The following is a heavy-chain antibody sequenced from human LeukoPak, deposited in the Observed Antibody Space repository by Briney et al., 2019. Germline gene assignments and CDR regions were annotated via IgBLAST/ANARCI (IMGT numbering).Heavy chain of an antibody. V-gene: IGHV3-74*03. D-gene: IGHD2-15*01. CDR2: INGDGSST. CDR3: AKTDSTIPNLLDV. Sequence: GGSLRLSCAASGFAFNKYWAHWVRQVPGKGLVWVSRINGDGSSTMYADSVKGRFTISRDNAKNTLYLQMNSLRAEDTAVYYCAKTDSTIPNLLDVWGQGSTVTVSS. CDR1: GFAFNKYW. J-gene: IGHJ6*02.